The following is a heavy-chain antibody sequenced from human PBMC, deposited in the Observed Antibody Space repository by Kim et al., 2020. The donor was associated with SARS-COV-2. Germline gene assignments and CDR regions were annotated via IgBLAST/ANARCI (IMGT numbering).Heavy chain of an antibody. CDR3: ARRLTLDAFDV. Sequence: YIPSLMSRVTISVDTSKNQFSLKLFSVSAADTAIYYCARRLTLDAFDVWGQGTVVTVSA. V-gene: IGHV4-39*01. J-gene: IGHJ3*01. D-gene: IGHD2-21*02.